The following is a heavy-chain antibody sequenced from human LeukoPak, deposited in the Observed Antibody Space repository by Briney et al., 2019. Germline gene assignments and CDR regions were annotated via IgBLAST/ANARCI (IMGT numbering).Heavy chain of an antibody. V-gene: IGHV4-59*08. CDR3: ARALIPSLYFDY. Sequence: SETLSLTCTVSGGSISSYYWSWIRQPPGKGLEWIGYIYYSGNTNYNPSLKSRVTISVDTSKNQFSLKLSSVTAADTAVYYCARALIPSLYFDYWGQGTLVTVSS. J-gene: IGHJ4*02. CDR1: GGSISSYY. CDR2: IYYSGNT.